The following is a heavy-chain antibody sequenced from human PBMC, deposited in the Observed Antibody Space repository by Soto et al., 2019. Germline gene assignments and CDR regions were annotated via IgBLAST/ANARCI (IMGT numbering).Heavy chain of an antibody. CDR3: AKNRNTGVAGTSCWFGP. V-gene: IGHV3-23*01. J-gene: IGHJ5*02. D-gene: IGHD6-19*01. CDR1: GFTFSNYD. CDR2: ISVSGDTT. Sequence: PGGSLRLSCAASGFTFSNYDMSWVRQAPGKGLEWVSAISVSGDTTYYADSVKGRITISRDNSKNTLYLQMNTLRAEDTAVYYCAKNRNTGVAGTSCWFGPWGQGTLVTVSS.